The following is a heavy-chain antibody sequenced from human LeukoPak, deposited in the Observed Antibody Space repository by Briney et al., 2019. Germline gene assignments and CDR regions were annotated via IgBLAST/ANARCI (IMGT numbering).Heavy chain of an antibody. CDR3: ASQACSSTSCSAVDP. V-gene: IGHV3-21*01. D-gene: IGHD2-2*01. CDR1: GFTFSSYS. CDR2: ISSSSSYI. Sequence: PGGSLRLSCAASGFTFSSYSMNWVRQAPGKGLEWVSSISSSSSYIYYADSVKGRFTISRDNAKNSLYLQMNCLRAEDTAVYYCASQACSSTSCSAVDPWGQGTLVTVSS. J-gene: IGHJ5*02.